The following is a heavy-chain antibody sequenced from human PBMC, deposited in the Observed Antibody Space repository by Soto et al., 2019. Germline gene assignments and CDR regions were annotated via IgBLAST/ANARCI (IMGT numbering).Heavy chain of an antibody. CDR3: VRYLHYAFDS. J-gene: IGHJ4*02. D-gene: IGHD4-17*01. CDR2: ISSSSTTI. Sequence: EVQLVESGGGLVQPGGSLRLSCAASGFSFSSYSMNWVRQAPGKGLEWIAYISSSSTTIFYADSVTGRFTVSRDTAKNSLYLQMSSLRAADAAVYYCVRYLHYAFDSWGQGTLVTVSS. V-gene: IGHV3-48*01. CDR1: GFSFSSYS.